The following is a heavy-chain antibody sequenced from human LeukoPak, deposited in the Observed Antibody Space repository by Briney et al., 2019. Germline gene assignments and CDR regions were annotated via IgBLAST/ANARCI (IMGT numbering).Heavy chain of an antibody. J-gene: IGHJ6*04. Sequence: GGSLRLSCTTSGFTFGDYAVSWVRQAPGKGLEWVSYISSSGSTIYYADSVKGRFTISRDNAKNSLYLQMNSLRAEDTAVYYCAELGITMIGGVWGKGTTVTISS. CDR3: AELGITMIGGV. D-gene: IGHD3-10*02. CDR1: GFTFGDYA. V-gene: IGHV3-48*03. CDR2: ISSSGSTI.